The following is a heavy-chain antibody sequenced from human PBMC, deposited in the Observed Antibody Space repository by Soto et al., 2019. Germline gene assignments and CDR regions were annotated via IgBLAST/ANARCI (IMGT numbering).Heavy chain of an antibody. D-gene: IGHD3-10*01. CDR3: ARGDITMVRGAEDRNYYYYYGMDV. CDR1: GYTFTGYY. V-gene: IGHV1-2*04. CDR2: INPNSGGT. Sequence: ASVKVSCKASGYTFTGYYMHWVRQAPGQRLEWMGWINPNSGGTNYAQKFQGWVTMTRDTSISTAYMELSRLRSDDTAVYYCARGDITMVRGAEDRNYYYYYGMDVWGQGTTVTVSS. J-gene: IGHJ6*02.